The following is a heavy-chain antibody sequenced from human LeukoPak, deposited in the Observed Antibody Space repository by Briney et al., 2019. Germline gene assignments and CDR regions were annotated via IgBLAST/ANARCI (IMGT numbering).Heavy chain of an antibody. D-gene: IGHD5-24*01. CDR1: APSVSGYD. CDR3: ARDNYLDGYHPA. Sequence: SETLSLTLSLDAPSVSGYDGGSGRQPPGKGLEWLGEINHSGSTNYNPSLKSRVTISVDTSKNQFSLRLSSVTAADTGPYLLARDNYLDGYHPAWGQGTLVTVSS. CDR2: INHSGST. V-gene: IGHV4-34*01. J-gene: IGHJ4*02.